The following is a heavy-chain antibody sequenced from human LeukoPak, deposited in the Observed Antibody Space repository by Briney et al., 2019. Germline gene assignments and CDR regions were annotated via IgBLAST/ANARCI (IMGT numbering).Heavy chain of an antibody. CDR1: IDSFSNYH. V-gene: IGHV4-34*01. Sequence: SETLSLTCAVYIDSFSNYHWNWIRQTPAKGMEWIGEVNESGGTNISPSLRSRVILSVDTSKNQFSLKLISVTVADTAIYYCARGQGATVPQVGKNWFDPWGQGTRVTVAS. D-gene: IGHD1-26*01. CDR3: ARGQGATVPQVGKNWFDP. J-gene: IGHJ5*02. CDR2: VNESGGT.